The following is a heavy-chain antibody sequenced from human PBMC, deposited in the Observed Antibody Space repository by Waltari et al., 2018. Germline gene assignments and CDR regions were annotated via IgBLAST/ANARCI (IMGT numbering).Heavy chain of an antibody. CDR1: GFSFEDYA. D-gene: IGHD3-10*01. CDR3: ARDRTGGGFDP. V-gene: IGHV3-20*04. CDR2: MKWNGENT. Sequence: EEQLVESGGSVARPGGSLRLSCAASGFSFEDYAMSWVRRAPGKGVEWVSTMKWNGENTYYADAVKGRVTISRDNARNSLYLQLNSLRGDDTALYYCARDRTGGGFDPWGQGTLVTVSS. J-gene: IGHJ5*02.